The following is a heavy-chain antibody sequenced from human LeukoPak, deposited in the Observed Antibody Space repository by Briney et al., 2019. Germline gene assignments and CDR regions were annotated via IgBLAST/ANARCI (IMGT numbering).Heavy chain of an antibody. CDR1: GGSISSGSYY. CDR3: ASGVGATLDAFDI. V-gene: IGHV4-61*02. D-gene: IGHD1-26*01. Sequence: SETLSLTCTVSGGSISSGSYYWSWIRQPAGKGLEWIGRIYTSGSTNYNPSLKSRVTISVDTSKNQFSLKLSSVTAADTAVYYCASGVGATLDAFDIWGQGTMVTVSS. CDR2: IYTSGST. J-gene: IGHJ3*02.